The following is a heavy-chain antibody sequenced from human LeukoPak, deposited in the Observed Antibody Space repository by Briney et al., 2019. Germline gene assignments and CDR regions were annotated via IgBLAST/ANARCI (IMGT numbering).Heavy chain of an antibody. Sequence: GGSLRLSCAASGFTFSSNYMSWVRQAPGKGLEWVSLMYSDGTTYEADCVNGRFTISRDNSKNTLYLQVNSLSAEYTAVYYCARGRVGTPPALFDYWGGGTLVTVSS. D-gene: IGHD1-1*01. J-gene: IGHJ4*02. V-gene: IGHV3-53*01. CDR2: MYSDGTT. CDR1: GFTFSSNY. CDR3: ARGRVGTPPALFDY.